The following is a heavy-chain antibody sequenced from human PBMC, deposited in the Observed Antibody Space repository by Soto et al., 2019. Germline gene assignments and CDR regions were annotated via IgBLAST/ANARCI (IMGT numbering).Heavy chain of an antibody. Sequence: GGSLRLSCVASGFSFSSYWMKWVRQAPGKGLETVANIKGDGSEKTYVDSVKGRFTISRDNAKNSLYLEMDGLRAEDMAVYYCARNRGWDTLDYWGQGTLVTVSS. CDR2: IKGDGSEK. D-gene: IGHD6-19*01. CDR3: ARNRGWDTLDY. J-gene: IGHJ4*02. CDR1: GFSFSSYW. V-gene: IGHV3-7*01.